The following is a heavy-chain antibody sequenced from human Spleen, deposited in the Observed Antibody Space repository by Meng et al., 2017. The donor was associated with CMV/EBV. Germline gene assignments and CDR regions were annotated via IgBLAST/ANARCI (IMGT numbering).Heavy chain of an antibody. CDR3: ARGITTLGDY. Sequence: GESLKISCEVSGFTFGDYYMSWIRRAPGKGLEWIAYISSSSETIYYADSIKGRFTVSRDNDKSLLYLQMNSLRAEDTAVYYCARGITTLGDYWGQGTLVTVSS. V-gene: IGHV3-11*04. J-gene: IGHJ4*02. D-gene: IGHD3-22*01. CDR1: GFTFGDYY. CDR2: ISSSSETI.